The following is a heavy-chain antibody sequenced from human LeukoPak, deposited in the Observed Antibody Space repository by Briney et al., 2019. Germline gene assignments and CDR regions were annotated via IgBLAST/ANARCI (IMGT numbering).Heavy chain of an antibody. V-gene: IGHV3-9*01. CDR1: GFTFDDYS. CDR3: VKDPYAESSGYDS. Sequence: GGSLRLSCAASGFTFDDYSMYWVRQGPGKGLGWVAGISWNSGNIGYADSVTGRFTISRDNANNSLFLLMKNVRAEDTALYYCVKDPYAESSGYDSWGQGTLVTVSS. D-gene: IGHD3-22*01. J-gene: IGHJ5*01. CDR2: ISWNSGNI.